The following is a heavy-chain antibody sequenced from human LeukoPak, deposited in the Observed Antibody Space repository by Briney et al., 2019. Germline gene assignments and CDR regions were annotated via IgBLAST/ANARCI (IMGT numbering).Heavy chain of an antibody. J-gene: IGHJ4*02. CDR3: AGEDYLGYSSGWYYFDY. Sequence: PSETLSLTCAVYGGSFSGYYWSWIRQPPGKGLEWIGEINHSGSTNYNPSLKSRVTISVDTSKNQFSLKPSSVTAADTAVYYCAGEDYLGYSSGWYYFDYWGQGTLVTVSS. CDR2: INHSGST. D-gene: IGHD6-19*01. V-gene: IGHV4-34*01. CDR1: GGSFSGYY.